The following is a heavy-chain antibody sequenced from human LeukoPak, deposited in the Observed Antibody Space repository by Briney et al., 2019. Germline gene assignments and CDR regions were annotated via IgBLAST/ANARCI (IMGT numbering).Heavy chain of an antibody. CDR3: ARDKVARIWYFDY. CDR1: GFTFSSYS. CDR2: ISSNSIYV. D-gene: IGHD1-14*01. V-gene: IGHV3-21*01. Sequence: PGGSLRLSCAASGFTFSSYSMNWVRQAPGKGLEWVSSISSNSIYVFYADSMKGRFTISRDNAKNSRALQMNSLRAEDTAVYYCARDKVARIWYFDYWGQGTLVTVSS. J-gene: IGHJ4*02.